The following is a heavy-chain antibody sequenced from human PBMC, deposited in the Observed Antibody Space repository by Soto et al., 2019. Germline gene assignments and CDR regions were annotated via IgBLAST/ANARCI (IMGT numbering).Heavy chain of an antibody. CDR3: ARVNVTLDF. V-gene: IGHV4-39*02. D-gene: IGHD2-21*02. CDR2: IHHGGNA. CDR1: GGSIDTYNLF. Sequence: QLQLQESGPGLVGPSDTLSLTCAVSGGSIDTYNLFWAWVRQPPGKGLEWIASIHHGGNAYYSPSLTPRVTISRATSKNRVSLELSSVTAEDTAVYYCARVNVTLDFWGQGTLVTVSS. J-gene: IGHJ4*02.